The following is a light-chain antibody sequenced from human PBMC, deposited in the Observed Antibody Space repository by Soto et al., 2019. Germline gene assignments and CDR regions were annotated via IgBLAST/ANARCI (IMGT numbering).Light chain of an antibody. J-gene: IGKJ1*01. V-gene: IGKV1-5*01. CDR2: DAS. CDR3: QQYSTYSRA. CDR1: QSISGY. Sequence: DIQMTQSPSTLSASVGYRFTISCRASQSISGYLAWYQQKPGKAPNLLIYDASILESGVPSRFSGSGYGTEFTLTISSLQPDDFATFYCQQYSTYSRAFGQGTKVDIK.